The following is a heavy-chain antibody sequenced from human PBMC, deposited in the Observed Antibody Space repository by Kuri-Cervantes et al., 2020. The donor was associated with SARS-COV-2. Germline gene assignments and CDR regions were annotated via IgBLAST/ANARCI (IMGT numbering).Heavy chain of an antibody. CDR2: IFSGGGT. CDR1: GFTVSSNY. J-gene: IGHJ6*02. Sequence: GESLKISCAASGFTVSSNYMSWVRQAPGKGLEWVSVIFSGGGTHYADFVKGRFTISRDKSNNTVFLQMHNLRVDDTAVYYCASDSSSELLEHFYGMDGWGQGTTVTVSS. D-gene: IGHD1-26*01. CDR3: ASDSSSELLEHFYGMDG. V-gene: IGHV3-66*01.